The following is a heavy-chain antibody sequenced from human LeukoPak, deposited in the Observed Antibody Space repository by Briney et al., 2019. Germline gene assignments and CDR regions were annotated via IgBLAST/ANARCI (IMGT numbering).Heavy chain of an antibody. CDR1: GYTFTGYY. CDR3: ARDPRQFRYYYDSSGYYDY. J-gene: IGHJ4*02. CDR2: INPNSGGT. V-gene: IGHV1-2*02. Sequence: GASVKVSCKASGYTFTGYYMHWVRQAPGQGLEWMGWINPNSGGTNYAQKFQGRVTMTRDTSISTAYMELSRLRSDDTAVYYCARDPRQFRYYYDSSGYYDYWGQGTLVTVSS. D-gene: IGHD3-22*01.